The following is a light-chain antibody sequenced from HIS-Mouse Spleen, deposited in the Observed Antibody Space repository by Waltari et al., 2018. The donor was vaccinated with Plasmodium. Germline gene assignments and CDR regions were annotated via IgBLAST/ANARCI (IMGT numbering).Light chain of an antibody. Sequence: QPVLTQPPSSSASPGDSARLTCTLPSHINVGSYHISWYQHTPGSPPRYLLYYYSDSDKGQGSRVPSRFSGSKDASANTGILLISGLQSEDEADYYCMIWPSNASGVFGGGTKLTVL. CDR1: SHINVGSYH. CDR3: MIWPSNASGV. J-gene: IGLJ3*02. V-gene: IGLV5-37*01. CDR2: YYSDSDK.